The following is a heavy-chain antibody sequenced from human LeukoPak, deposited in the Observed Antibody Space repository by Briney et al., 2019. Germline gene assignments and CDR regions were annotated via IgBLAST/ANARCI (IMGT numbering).Heavy chain of an antibody. Sequence: PGGSLRLSCVASGSTFSDHYMDWVRQAPGKGLEWVARIRNRARGYTTGYAASAKGRFTISRDDSEGSLYLQMNSLQTEDTAVYYCATETKDSSAYYYFDYWGQGALVTVSS. V-gene: IGHV3-72*01. D-gene: IGHD3-22*01. CDR2: IRNRARGYTT. CDR3: ATETKDSSAYYYFDY. J-gene: IGHJ4*02. CDR1: GSTFSDHY.